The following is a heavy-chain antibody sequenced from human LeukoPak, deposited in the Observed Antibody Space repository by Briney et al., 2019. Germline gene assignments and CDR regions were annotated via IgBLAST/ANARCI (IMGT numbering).Heavy chain of an antibody. CDR3: ARDGSGYDPGWFDP. CDR2: IYYSGST. Sequence: SETLSLTCTVSGGSISSYYWSWIRQPPGKGLEWIGYIYYSGSTNYNPSLKSRVTISVDTSKNQFSLKLSSVTAADTAVYYCARDGSGYDPGWFDPWGQGTLVTVSS. CDR1: GGSISSYY. J-gene: IGHJ5*02. D-gene: IGHD5-12*01. V-gene: IGHV4-59*01.